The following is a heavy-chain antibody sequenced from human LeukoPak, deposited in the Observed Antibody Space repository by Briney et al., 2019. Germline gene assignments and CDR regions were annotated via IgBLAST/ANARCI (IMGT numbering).Heavy chain of an antibody. J-gene: IGHJ4*02. V-gene: IGHV3-30*03. CDR3: ARHDYGGNSGDY. Sequence: GGSLRLSCAASGFTFSSYGMYWVRQAPGKGLEWVAVISYHGSNKYYADSVKGRFTISRDNSKNTLYLQMNSLRDEDTAVYYCARHDYGGNSGDYWGQGTLVTVSS. CDR1: GFTFSSYG. CDR2: ISYHGSNK. D-gene: IGHD4-23*01.